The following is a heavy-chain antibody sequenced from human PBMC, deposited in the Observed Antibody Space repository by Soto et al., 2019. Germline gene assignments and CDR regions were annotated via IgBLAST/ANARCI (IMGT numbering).Heavy chain of an antibody. CDR2: ISRDGSKK. Sequence: GGSLRLSCAASGFTFSDYGMHWVRQAPGKGLEWVAVISRDGSKKFYADSAKGRFTISRDNSKNTLYLQVDSLRAEDTAVYYCAKDQALRYFDWLFAFDYWGQGTLVTVSS. V-gene: IGHV3-30*18. D-gene: IGHD3-9*01. CDR3: AKDQALRYFDWLFAFDY. CDR1: GFTFSDYG. J-gene: IGHJ4*02.